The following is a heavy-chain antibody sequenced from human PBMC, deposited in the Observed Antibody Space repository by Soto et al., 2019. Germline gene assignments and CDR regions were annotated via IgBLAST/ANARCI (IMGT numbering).Heavy chain of an antibody. CDR1: GFTFSSYA. V-gene: IGHV3-23*01. Sequence: GGSLRLSCAASGFTFSSYAMSWVRQAPGKGLEWVSAISGSGGSTYYADSVKGRFTISRDNSKNTLYLQMNSLRAEDTAVYYCAKDLHTPFGSYYRADYWGQGTLVTVSS. D-gene: IGHD1-26*01. J-gene: IGHJ4*02. CDR3: AKDLHTPFGSYYRADY. CDR2: ISGSGGST.